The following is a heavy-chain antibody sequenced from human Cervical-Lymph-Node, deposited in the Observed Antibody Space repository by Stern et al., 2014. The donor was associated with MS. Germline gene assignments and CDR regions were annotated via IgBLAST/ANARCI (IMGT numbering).Heavy chain of an antibody. Sequence: QVQLQEAGPGLVKPSETLSLTCTISGGSINNYYWSWIRQPPGKGLEWIGYFYYTGITNYNPSLKSRVTMSVDMSKKQFSLRLNSVTAADTAVYYCAAEVGSTRLAYWGQGTLVSVSS. D-gene: IGHD5/OR15-5a*01. J-gene: IGHJ4*02. V-gene: IGHV4-59*01. CDR1: GGSINNYY. CDR3: AAEVGSTRLAY. CDR2: FYYTGIT.